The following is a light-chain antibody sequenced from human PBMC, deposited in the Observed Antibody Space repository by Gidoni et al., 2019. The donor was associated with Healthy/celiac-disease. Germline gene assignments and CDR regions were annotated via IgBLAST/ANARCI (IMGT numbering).Light chain of an antibody. V-gene: IGKV3-11*01. CDR1: QSVSSY. J-gene: IGKJ2*01. CDR2: DAS. Sequence: EIVLTQSPATLPLSPGERATLSCRASQSVSSYLAWYQQKPGQAPRLLIYDASNRATGIPARFSGSASGTDFTLTISSLAPEDFAVYYCQQRSNWPRTFGQGTKLEIK. CDR3: QQRSNWPRT.